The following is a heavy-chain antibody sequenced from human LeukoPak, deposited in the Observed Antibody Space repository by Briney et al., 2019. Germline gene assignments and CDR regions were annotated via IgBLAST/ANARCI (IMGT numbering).Heavy chain of an antibody. J-gene: IGHJ6*03. D-gene: IGHD1-26*01. CDR3: ARIVEWVVGYYYYYYMDV. V-gene: IGHV4-38-2*02. CDR1: GYSISSGYY. Sequence: SETLSLTCTVSGYSISSGYYWGWIRQPPGKGLEWIGSIYHSGSTYYNPSLKSRVTISVDTSKNQFSLKLSSVTAADTAVYYCARIVEWVVGYYYYYYMDVWGKGTTVTISS. CDR2: IYHSGST.